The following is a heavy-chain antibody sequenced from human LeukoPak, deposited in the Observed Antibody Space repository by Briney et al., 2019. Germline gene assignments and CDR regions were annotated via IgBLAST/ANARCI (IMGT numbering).Heavy chain of an antibody. CDR3: ARAKGYTSSYSFDY. J-gene: IGHJ4*02. D-gene: IGHD3-10*01. Sequence: GGSLRLSCAASGFAFNNYGMHWVRQTPGGRLEWVSFIGISSGPLLYADSVKGRFTISRDNAKASVYLQMNRLRAEDTAVYYCARAKGYTSSYSFDYWGQGILVTVSS. V-gene: IGHV3-48*04. CDR1: GFAFNNYG. CDR2: IGISSGPL.